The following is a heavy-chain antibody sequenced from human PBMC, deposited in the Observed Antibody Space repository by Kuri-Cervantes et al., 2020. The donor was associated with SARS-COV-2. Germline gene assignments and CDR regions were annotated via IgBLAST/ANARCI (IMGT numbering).Heavy chain of an antibody. V-gene: IGHV3-21*01. CDR3: ARVDHVVGASL. CDR2: ISSSSSYI. J-gene: IGHJ4*02. D-gene: IGHD1-26*01. Sequence: GGSLRLSCAASGFTFSSYSMNWVRQAPGKGLEWVSSISSSSSYIYYADSVKGRFTISRDNAKNSLYLQMNSLRAEDTAVYYCARVDHVVGASLWGQGTLVTVSS. CDR1: GFTFSSYS.